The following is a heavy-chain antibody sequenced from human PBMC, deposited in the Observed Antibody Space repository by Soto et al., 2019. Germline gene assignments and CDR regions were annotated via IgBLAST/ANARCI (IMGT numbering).Heavy chain of an antibody. V-gene: IGHV4-39*07. J-gene: IGHJ4*02. CDR2: IYYSGST. CDR3: ARVKASGVNFDY. CDR1: GGSISSSSYY. D-gene: IGHD3-10*01. Sequence: SETLSLTCTVSGGSISSSSYYWGWIRQPPGKGLEWIGSIYYSGSTYYNLSLKSRVTISVDTSKNQFSLKLSSVTAADTAVYYCARVKASGVNFDYWGQGTLVTVSS.